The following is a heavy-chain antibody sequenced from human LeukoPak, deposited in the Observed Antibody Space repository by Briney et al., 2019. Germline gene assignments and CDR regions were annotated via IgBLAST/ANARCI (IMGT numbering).Heavy chain of an antibody. J-gene: IGHJ4*02. CDR1: GFTFSTSW. CDR2: LNSDGSST. Sequence: GGSLRLSCAASGFTFSTSWMHWVRQAPGKGLVWVSRLNSDGSSTNYADSVKGRFTIPRDNAKNTLYLQMNGLRAEDTAVYYCARGGRITIYPDYWGPGTLVTVSS. D-gene: IGHD3-3*01. CDR3: ARGGRITIYPDY. V-gene: IGHV3-74*01.